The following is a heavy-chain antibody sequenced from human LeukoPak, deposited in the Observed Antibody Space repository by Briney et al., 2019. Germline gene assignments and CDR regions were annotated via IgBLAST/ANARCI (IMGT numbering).Heavy chain of an antibody. J-gene: IGHJ1*01. CDR1: GFTFSSYW. D-gene: IGHD3-22*01. CDR3: ARAPSEIGGYYPEYFRH. CDR2: IKSDGST. V-gene: IGHV3-74*01. Sequence: GGSLRLSCAASGFTFSSYWMHWVRHAPGKGLVWVSRIKSDGSTRYADSVKGRFTVSRDNAKNTVSLQMNSLRAEDTGVYYCARAPSEIGGYYPEYFRHWGQGTLVIVSS.